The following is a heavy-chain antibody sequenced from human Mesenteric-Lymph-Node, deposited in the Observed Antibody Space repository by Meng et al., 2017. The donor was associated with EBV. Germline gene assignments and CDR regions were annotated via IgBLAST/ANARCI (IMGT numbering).Heavy chain of an antibody. Sequence: QGQLGQSGAEVKKPGASVKVSCKASGYTFTSNYIHWVRQAPGQGPEWMGLINPSSGGTSYAQKFQGRVTMTRDTSTSTVYMEVISLRSDDTAVYYCTRVVYREFDPWGQGTLVTVSS. J-gene: IGHJ5*02. D-gene: IGHD5/OR15-5a*01. CDR1: GYTFTSNY. V-gene: IGHV1-46*01. CDR2: INPSSGGT. CDR3: TRVVYREFDP.